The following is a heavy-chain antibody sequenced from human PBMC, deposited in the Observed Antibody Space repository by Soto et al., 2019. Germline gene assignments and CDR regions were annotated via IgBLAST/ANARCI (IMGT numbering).Heavy chain of an antibody. CDR2: ISGTGGST. CDR3: AKGIEGPWDYYYGMDV. V-gene: IGHV3-23*01. J-gene: IGHJ6*02. D-gene: IGHD3-16*02. Sequence: PGGSLRLSCAASGFTFSSFATSWVRQAPGKGLEWVSAISGTGGSTFYADSVQGRFTISRDNSKNTVYLQMNSLRVEDTAIYYCAKGIEGPWDYYYGMDVWGQGTTVTVSS. CDR1: GFTFSSFA.